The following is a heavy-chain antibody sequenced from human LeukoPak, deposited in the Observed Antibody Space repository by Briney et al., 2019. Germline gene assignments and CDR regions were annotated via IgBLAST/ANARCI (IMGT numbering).Heavy chain of an antibody. CDR3: AGTYYYDSSGYYPAFDY. CDR2: INAANGST. J-gene: IGHJ4*02. V-gene: IGHV1-3*01. Sequence: ASVKVSCKASGYSFTDYAMHRVRQAPGQRLEWMGWINAANGSTKYSQKFQGRVTITRDTSASRAYMELSSLRSEDTAVYYCAGTYYYDSSGYYPAFDYWGQGTLVTVSS. D-gene: IGHD3-22*01. CDR1: GYSFTDYA.